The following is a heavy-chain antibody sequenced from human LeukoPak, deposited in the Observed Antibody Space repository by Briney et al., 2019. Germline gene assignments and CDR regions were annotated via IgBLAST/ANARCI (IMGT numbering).Heavy chain of an antibody. CDR1: GFTFSSYA. CDR2: ISESGEYA. V-gene: IGHV3-21*01. CDR3: ARDPNALDF. Sequence: GGSLRLYCAASGFTFSSYAMRWVRQAPGKGLEWVSCISESGEYAHYPDSLRGRFTISRDNAKNSLYLQMISLRAEDTAVYYCARDPNALDFWGQGTLVTVSS. J-gene: IGHJ4*02.